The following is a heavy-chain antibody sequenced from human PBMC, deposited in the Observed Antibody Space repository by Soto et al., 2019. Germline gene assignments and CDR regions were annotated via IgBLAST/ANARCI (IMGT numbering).Heavy chain of an antibody. CDR2: IKTDGTYA. D-gene: IGHD3-22*01. V-gene: IGHV3-74*01. CDR1: GFTFSTYW. Sequence: EVQLVESGGDLVQPGGSLRLSCAASGFTFSTYWMHWVRQAPGKGLLWVSRIKTDGTYATYADSVKGRFTISRDNAKNTLYLQMNSLRVEDAALYYCAAGGSGDYANWGQGTLVTVSS. CDR3: AAGGSGDYAN. J-gene: IGHJ4*02.